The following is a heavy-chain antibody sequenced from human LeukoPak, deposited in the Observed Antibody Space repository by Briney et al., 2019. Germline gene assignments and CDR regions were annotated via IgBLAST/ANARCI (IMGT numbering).Heavy chain of an antibody. J-gene: IGHJ4*02. V-gene: IGHV1-46*01. Sequence: ASVKVSCKASGYTFTSHYMHWVRQRPGQGLEWMGIINPSGGSTSYAQKFQGRVTMTRDTSISTAYMELSRLRSDDTAVYYCARQVNWELRYWGQGTLVTVSS. D-gene: IGHD1-26*01. CDR1: GYTFTSHY. CDR3: ARQVNWELRY. CDR2: INPSGGST.